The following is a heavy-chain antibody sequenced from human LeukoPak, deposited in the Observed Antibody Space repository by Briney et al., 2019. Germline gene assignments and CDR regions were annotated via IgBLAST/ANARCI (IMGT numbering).Heavy chain of an antibody. CDR1: GFTFDDYA. D-gene: IGHD6-19*01. J-gene: IGHJ4*02. CDR3: AKDMRIAVAGLFDY. V-gene: IGHV3-9*01. CDR2: ISWNSGSI. Sequence: GGSLRLSCAASGFTFDDYAMHWVRQAPGKGLEWVSGISWNSGSIGYADSVKGRFTISRDNARNSLYLQMNSLRAEDTALYYCAKDMRIAVAGLFDYWGQGTLVTVSS.